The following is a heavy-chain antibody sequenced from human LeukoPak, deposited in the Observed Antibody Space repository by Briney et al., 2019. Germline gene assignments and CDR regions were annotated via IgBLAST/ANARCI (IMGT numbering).Heavy chain of an antibody. CDR1: GGTFSSYA. CDR3: ARLVGATTRSDVFDI. D-gene: IGHD1-26*01. Sequence: VASVKVSCKASGGTFSSYAISWVRQAPGQGLEWMGGIIPIFGTANYAQKFQGRVTITADESTSTAYMELSSLRSEDTAVYYCARLVGATTRSDVFDIWGQGTMVTVSS. V-gene: IGHV1-69*13. J-gene: IGHJ3*02. CDR2: IIPIFGTA.